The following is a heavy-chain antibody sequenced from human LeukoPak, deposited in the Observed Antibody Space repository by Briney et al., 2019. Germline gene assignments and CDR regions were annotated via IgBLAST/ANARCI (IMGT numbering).Heavy chain of an antibody. CDR2: INHSGST. D-gene: IGHD4-11*01. J-gene: IGHJ4*02. Sequence: SETLSLNCAVYGGSFSGYYWSWIRQPPGKGLEWIGEINHSGSTNYNPSLKSRVTISVDTSKNQFSLKLSSVTAADTAVYYCARDDYSNYGAEVDYWGQGTLVAVSS. CDR3: ARDDYSNYGAEVDY. V-gene: IGHV4-34*01. CDR1: GGSFSGYY.